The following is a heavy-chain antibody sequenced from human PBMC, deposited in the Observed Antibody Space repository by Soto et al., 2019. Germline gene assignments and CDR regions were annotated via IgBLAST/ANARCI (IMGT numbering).Heavy chain of an antibody. Sequence: EVQLVESGGGLVKPGGSLRLSCAASGFTFSSYSMNWVRQAPGKGLEWVSSISSSSSYIYYAETGKGRFTIPRDNAKNSLYLQMNSLRAEDTAVYYWARAVSGYDFSYYYYYYMDVWGKGTTVTVSS. V-gene: IGHV3-21*01. CDR3: ARAVSGYDFSYYYYYYMDV. J-gene: IGHJ6*03. D-gene: IGHD5-12*01. CDR2: ISSSSSYI. CDR1: GFTFSSYS.